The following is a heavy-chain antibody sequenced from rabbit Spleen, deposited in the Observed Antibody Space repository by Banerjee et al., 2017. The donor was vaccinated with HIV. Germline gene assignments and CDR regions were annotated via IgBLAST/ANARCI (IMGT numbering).Heavy chain of an antibody. CDR3: ARTTAGYGGAGYASL. Sequence: QSLEESGGDLVKPGASLTLTCTASGFSFSSSYYMCWVRQAPGKGLEWIACIYAGSSGSTYYASWAKGRFTISKTPSTTVTLQMTSLTAADTATYFCARTTAGYGGAGYASLWGQGTLVTVS. J-gene: IGHJ3*01. CDR1: GFSFSSSYY. D-gene: IGHD6-1*01. V-gene: IGHV1S40*01. CDR2: IYAGSSGST.